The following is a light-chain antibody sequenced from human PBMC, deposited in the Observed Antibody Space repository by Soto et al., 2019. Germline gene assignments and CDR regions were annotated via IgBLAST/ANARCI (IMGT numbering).Light chain of an antibody. CDR1: SSDVGSYNL. V-gene: IGLV2-23*02. CDR2: DVT. J-gene: IGLJ3*02. CDR3: CSYAGSTTWV. Sequence: QSALTQPASVSGSPGQSITISCTGTSSDVGSYNLVSWYQQHPGKAPKLMIYDVTKRPSGVSNHFSGSKSGNTASLTISGLPAEDEADYYCCSYAGSTTWVFGGGTKLTVL.